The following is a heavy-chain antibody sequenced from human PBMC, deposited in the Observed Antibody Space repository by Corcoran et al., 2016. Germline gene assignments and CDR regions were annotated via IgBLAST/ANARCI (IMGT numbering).Heavy chain of an antibody. D-gene: IGHD6-13*01. CDR3: ARDSPLSGYTTSAYDALDI. CDR1: GITFSGHG. J-gene: IGHJ3*02. V-gene: IGHV3-33*01. CDR2: IWNDGSNK. Sequence: QAHLVESGGGVVQPGRSLRLSCAASGITFSGHGMHWVRQAPGKGLEWVAIIWNDGSNKYYADSVKGRFTVSRDDSKNTAYLQMNSLRAEDTAVYYCARDSPLSGYTTSAYDALDIWGQGTMVTVSS.